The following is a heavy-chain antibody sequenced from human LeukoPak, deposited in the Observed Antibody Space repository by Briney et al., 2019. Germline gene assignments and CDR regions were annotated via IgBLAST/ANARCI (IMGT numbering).Heavy chain of an antibody. D-gene: IGHD5-12*01. Sequence: PGGSLRHSXAASGFTFSSYDMNWVRQAPGKGLEWVSSISSGGYTIYYAGSVKGRFAISRDNAKNSLFLQMNSLRAEDTAVYYCARVRGYSGYVLGYWLDPWGQGTLVTVSS. V-gene: IGHV3-48*03. CDR1: GFTFSSYD. J-gene: IGHJ5*02. CDR2: ISSGGYTI. CDR3: ARVRGYSGYVLGYWLDP.